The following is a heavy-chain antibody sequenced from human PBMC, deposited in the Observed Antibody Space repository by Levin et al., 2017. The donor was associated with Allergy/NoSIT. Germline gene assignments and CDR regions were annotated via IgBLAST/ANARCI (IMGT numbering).Heavy chain of an antibody. CDR1: GGFFNAYY. D-gene: IGHD3-10*01. CDR2: IDHSGSA. Sequence: SETLSLTCAFSGGFFNAYYWTLIRQPPGKGLEWIGEIDHSGSATYNPSLKSRVTISVDTSKNQFSLKLNSVTAADTAVYYCARGHSVVRGVPYGDLWGQGTLVTVSS. CDR3: ARGHSVVRGVPYGDL. J-gene: IGHJ5*02. V-gene: IGHV4-34*01.